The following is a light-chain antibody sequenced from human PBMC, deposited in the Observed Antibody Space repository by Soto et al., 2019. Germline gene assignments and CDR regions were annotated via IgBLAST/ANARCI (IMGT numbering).Light chain of an antibody. CDR3: PQGYSSPAT. V-gene: IGKV1-39*01. J-gene: IGKJ5*01. Sequence: DIQMTQSPSVLSASVGGSVTITCRASQSIGKHLNWYQQKPGKAPKFLIYGASTLQSGVPSRFTGSGSGTDFALTVNSLQAEDFATYYCPQGYSSPATFGQGTRLENK. CDR2: GAS. CDR1: QSIGKH.